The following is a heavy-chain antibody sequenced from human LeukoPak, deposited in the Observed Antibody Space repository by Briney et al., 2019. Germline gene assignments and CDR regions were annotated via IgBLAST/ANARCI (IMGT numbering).Heavy chain of an antibody. D-gene: IGHD1-26*01. Sequence: GGSLRLSCAASGFTFSSYGMHWVRQAPGKGLEWVAVIWYDGSNKYYADSVKGRFTISRDNSKYTLYLQMNSLRAEDTAVYYCAKSGSYSPPHWFDPWGQGTLVTVSS. CDR3: AKSGSYSPPHWFDP. CDR2: IWYDGSNK. V-gene: IGHV3-33*06. CDR1: GFTFSSYG. J-gene: IGHJ5*02.